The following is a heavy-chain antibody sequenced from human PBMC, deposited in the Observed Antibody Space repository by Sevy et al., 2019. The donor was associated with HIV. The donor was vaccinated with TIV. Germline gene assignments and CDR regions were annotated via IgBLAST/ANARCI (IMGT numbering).Heavy chain of an antibody. V-gene: IGHV4-61*08. J-gene: IGHJ3*02. CDR2: IYYSGSS. CDR1: GGSVNSGDYY. D-gene: IGHD3-16*01. Sequence: QSQTLSLTCTVSGGSVNSGDYYWSWIRQPPGEGLEWLGYIYYSGSSNYNPSLKSRVTISPDTSKNQFSLKMSSVTTADTAVYYCARDDPVMNAFDIWGQGTMVTVSS. CDR3: ARDDPVMNAFDI.